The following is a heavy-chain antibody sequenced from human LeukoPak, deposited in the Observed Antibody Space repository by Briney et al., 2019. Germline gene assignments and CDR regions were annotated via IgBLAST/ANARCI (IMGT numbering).Heavy chain of an antibody. Sequence: ASVKVSCRASGYTFTSYDINWVRQVTGQGLEWMGWMSPNSGHTGYAQKFQGRVTMTRSTSMSTAYMELSSLKSEDTAVYFCARGPPNWGYDYWGQGTLVTVSS. CDR1: GYTFTSYD. V-gene: IGHV1-8*01. D-gene: IGHD7-27*01. J-gene: IGHJ4*02. CDR3: ARGPPNWGYDY. CDR2: MSPNSGHT.